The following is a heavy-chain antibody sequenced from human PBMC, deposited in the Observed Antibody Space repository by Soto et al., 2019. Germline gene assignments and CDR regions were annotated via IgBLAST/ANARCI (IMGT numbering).Heavy chain of an antibody. Sequence: PGGSLRLSCAASGFTFSSYAMSWVRQAPGKGLEWVSAISGSGGSTYYSDSVKGRFTISRDNSKNTLYLQMNSLRAEDTAVYYCAKDNEFRFSQGVVIKYFDYWGQGTLVTVSS. CDR1: GFTFSSYA. D-gene: IGHD3-3*01. CDR3: AKDNEFRFSQGVVIKYFDY. V-gene: IGHV3-23*01. CDR2: ISGSGGST. J-gene: IGHJ4*02.